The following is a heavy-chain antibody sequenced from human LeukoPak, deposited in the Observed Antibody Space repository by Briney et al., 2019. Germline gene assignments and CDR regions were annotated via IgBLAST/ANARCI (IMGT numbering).Heavy chain of an antibody. CDR2: IFYSGST. Sequence: SETLSLTCTVSRGSISTSNYYWGWVRQPPGKALEWIGNIFYSGSTYYSPSLKSRVTISLDTSRNQFSLKLSSVTAADTAVYYCARGPTYQPIDSWGQGTLVTVSS. D-gene: IGHD2-2*01. J-gene: IGHJ4*02. CDR3: ARGPTYQPIDS. V-gene: IGHV4-39*01. CDR1: RGSISTSNYY.